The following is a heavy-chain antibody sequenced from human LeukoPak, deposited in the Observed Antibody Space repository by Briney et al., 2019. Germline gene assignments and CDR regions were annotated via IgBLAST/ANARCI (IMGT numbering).Heavy chain of an antibody. CDR3: ASSGYCSGGSCYRPDAFEI. J-gene: IGHJ3*02. CDR1: GFTFSSYG. Sequence: GGSLRLSCAASGFTFSSYGMHWVRQAPGKGLEWVAVIWCDGSNKYYADSVKGRFTISRDNSKNTLYLQMNSLRAEDTAVYYCASSGYCSGGSCYRPDAFEIWGQGTMVTVSS. CDR2: IWCDGSNK. V-gene: IGHV3-33*01. D-gene: IGHD2-15*01.